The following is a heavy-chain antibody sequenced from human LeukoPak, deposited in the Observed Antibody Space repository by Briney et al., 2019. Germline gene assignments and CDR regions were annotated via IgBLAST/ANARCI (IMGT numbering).Heavy chain of an antibody. Sequence: GGSLRLSCAASGFTFSSYSINWVRQAPGKGLEWVSYISSSSTISYADSVKGRFTISRDNANNSLYLQMNSLRAEDTAVYYCAKPFRGDYLPYYYWGQGTLVTVSS. J-gene: IGHJ4*02. D-gene: IGHD2-21*01. V-gene: IGHV3-48*01. CDR3: AKPFRGDYLPYYY. CDR1: GFTFSSYS. CDR2: ISSSSTI.